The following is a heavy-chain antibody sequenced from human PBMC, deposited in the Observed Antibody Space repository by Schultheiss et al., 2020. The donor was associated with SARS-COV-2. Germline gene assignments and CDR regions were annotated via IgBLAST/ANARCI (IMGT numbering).Heavy chain of an antibody. J-gene: IGHJ4*02. CDR1: GFSLSTSGVG. CDR3: ARMTKYYYDRSGCIDY. D-gene: IGHD3-22*01. Sequence: SGPTLVKPTQTLTLTCTFSGFSLSTSGVGVGWIRQPPGKALEWLALIDWDDDKYYSTSLKTRLTISKDTSKNQVVLTMTNMDPADTATYYCARMTKYYYDRSGCIDYWGQGILVTVSS. CDR2: IDWDDDK. V-gene: IGHV2-70*13.